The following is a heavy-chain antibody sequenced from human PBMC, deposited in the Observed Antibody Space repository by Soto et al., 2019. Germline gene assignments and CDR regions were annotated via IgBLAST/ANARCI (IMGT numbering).Heavy chain of an antibody. V-gene: IGHV1-18*01. Sequence: QVPLVQSGAEVKKPGASVKVSCKASGYTFTSYGISWVRQAPGQGLEWMGWISAYNGNTNYAQKLQGRVTMTTDTSTSTAYSGLRSLRSDDTAVYYCARDLEVTTFWCDYWGQGTLVTVAS. CDR1: GYTFTSYG. D-gene: IGHD4-17*01. J-gene: IGHJ4*02. CDR3: ARDLEVTTFWCDY. CDR2: ISAYNGNT.